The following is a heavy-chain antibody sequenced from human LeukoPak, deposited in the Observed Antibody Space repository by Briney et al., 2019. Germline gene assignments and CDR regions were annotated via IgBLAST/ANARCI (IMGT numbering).Heavy chain of an antibody. CDR2: IYSGGST. CDR1: GFTVSSNY. CDR3: ARDRGPYYYDSSGYRAFDI. D-gene: IGHD3-22*01. J-gene: IGHJ3*02. V-gene: IGHV3-53*01. Sequence: GGSLRLSCAASGFTVSSNYMSWVRQAPGKGLEWVSVIYSGGSTYYADSVKGRFTISRDNSKNTRYLQMNSLRAEDTAVYYCARDRGPYYYDSSGYRAFDIWGQGTMVTVSS.